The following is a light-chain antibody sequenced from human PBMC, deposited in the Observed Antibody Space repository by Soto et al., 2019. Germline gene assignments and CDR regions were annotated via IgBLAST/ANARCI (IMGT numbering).Light chain of an antibody. CDR2: NVS. J-gene: IGLJ2*01. CDR1: SSDIGAHTY. V-gene: IGLV2-14*01. Sequence: QSALTQPASVSGSPGQSITISCTGTSSDIGAHTYVSWFQQHPGKVPKVIIYNVSTRPSGISDRFSGSKSGNTASLTISGLQAEDEADYYCSSYAGGFVVFGGGTKQTVL. CDR3: SSYAGGFVV.